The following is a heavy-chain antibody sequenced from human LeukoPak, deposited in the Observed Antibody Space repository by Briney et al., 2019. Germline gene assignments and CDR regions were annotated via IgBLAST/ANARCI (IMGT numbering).Heavy chain of an antibody. CDR1: GFTFSNYA. J-gene: IGHJ4*02. CDR2: IGSSGSSI. CDR3: AKRERERISWYFFDY. V-gene: IGHV3-23*01. D-gene: IGHD6-13*01. Sequence: GGSLRLSCAASGFTFSNYAMTWVRHAPGKGLEWVPAIGSSGSSIYYADSVKGRFTISRDNSKNTLYLQMNSLGAEDTALYYCAKRERERISWYFFDYWGQGTLVTVSS.